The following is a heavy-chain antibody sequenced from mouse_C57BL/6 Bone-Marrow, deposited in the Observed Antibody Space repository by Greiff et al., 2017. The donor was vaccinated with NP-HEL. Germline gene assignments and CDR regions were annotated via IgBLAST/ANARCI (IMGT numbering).Heavy chain of an antibody. CDR3: TKRYYGSSYYVHWYFDV. V-gene: IGHV14-4*01. CDR1: GFNIKDDY. Sequence: EVQRVESGAELVRPGASVKLSCTASGFNIKDDYMHWVKQGPEQGLEWIGWIDPENGDTEYASTFQGKATITADTSTNTAYLQLSSLTSEDTAVYYCTKRYYGSSYYVHWYFDVWGTGTTVTVSS. D-gene: IGHD1-1*01. J-gene: IGHJ1*03. CDR2: IDPENGDT.